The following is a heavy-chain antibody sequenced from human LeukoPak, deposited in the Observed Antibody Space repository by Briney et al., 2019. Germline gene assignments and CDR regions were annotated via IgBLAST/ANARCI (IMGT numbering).Heavy chain of an antibody. CDR3: ARETSIVGATCFDY. CDR2: ISYDGSSK. D-gene: IGHD1-26*01. V-gene: IGHV3-30-3*01. Sequence: PGGSLRLSCAASGFTFNSYAMHWVRQAPGKGLEWVAVISYDGSSKYYADSVKGRFTISRDNSKNTLYLQMNSLRAEDTAVYYCARETSIVGATCFDYWGQGTLVTVSS. CDR1: GFTFNSYA. J-gene: IGHJ4*02.